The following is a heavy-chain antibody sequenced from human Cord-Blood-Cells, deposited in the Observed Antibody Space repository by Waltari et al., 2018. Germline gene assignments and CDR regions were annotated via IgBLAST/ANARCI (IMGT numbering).Heavy chain of an antibody. V-gene: IGHV4-39*01. D-gene: IGHD3-3*01. J-gene: IGHJ6*03. Sequence: TYYNPSLKSRVTISVDTSKNQFSLKLSSVTAADTAVYYCARLTTIFGVVIPYDYYYYMDVWGKGTTVTVSS. CDR2: T. CDR3: ARLTTIFGVVIPYDYYYYMDV.